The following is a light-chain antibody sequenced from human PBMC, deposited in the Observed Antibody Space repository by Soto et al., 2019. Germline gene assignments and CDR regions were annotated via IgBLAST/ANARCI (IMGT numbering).Light chain of an antibody. CDR1: QSISGTY. CDR2: SAS. V-gene: IGKV3-20*01. J-gene: IGKJ1*01. CDR3: QHYGSSPST. Sequence: DTVLTQSPGTLSLTSGERATLSCRASQSISGTYLAWYQQKPGQSPRLLIYSASTRAPGIPDRFSGSGSGKDFTLTISRLEHEDFAVYYCQHYGSSPSTFGRGTKVEIK.